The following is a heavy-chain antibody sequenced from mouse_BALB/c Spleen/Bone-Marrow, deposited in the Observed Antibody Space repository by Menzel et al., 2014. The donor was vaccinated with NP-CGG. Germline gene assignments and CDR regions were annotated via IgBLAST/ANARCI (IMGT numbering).Heavy chain of an antibody. D-gene: IGHD2-1*01. Sequence: EVQLQQSGPELVKPWASVKISCKASGYTFTDYNMHWVKQSHGKSLDWIGYIYPYNGGTGYNKMFESKATLTIDNSTSTAYMELNSLTSEDSAVYYCSRGRASGNYDWFAYWGQGTLVTVSA. CDR1: GYTFTDYN. V-gene: IGHV1S29*02. CDR3: SRGRASGNYDWFAY. CDR2: IYPYNGGT. J-gene: IGHJ3*01.